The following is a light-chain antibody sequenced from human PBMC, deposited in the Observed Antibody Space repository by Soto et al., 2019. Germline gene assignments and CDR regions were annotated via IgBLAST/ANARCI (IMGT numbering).Light chain of an antibody. CDR3: SSYTNSNTRI. V-gene: IGLV2-14*01. J-gene: IGLJ2*01. Sequence: QSALTQPASVSGSPGQSITISCTGTSSDVGGYNYVSWYQQHPGKAPKVMIYEVGNRPSGVSNRFSGSKSGNTASLTISGLQAEDEADYYCSSYTNSNTRIFGGGTQLTVL. CDR1: SSDVGGYNY. CDR2: EVG.